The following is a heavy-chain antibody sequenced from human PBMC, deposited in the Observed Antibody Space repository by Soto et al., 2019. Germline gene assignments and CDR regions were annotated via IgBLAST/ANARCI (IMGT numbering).Heavy chain of an antibody. CDR3: ARDLAGSSGWYDY. V-gene: IGHV4-59*01. Sequence: PSETLSLTCTVSGRSISSYYWSWIRQPPGKGLEWIGYIYYSGSTNYNPSLKSRVTISVDTSKNQFSLKLSSVTAADTAVYYCARDLAGSSGWYDYWGQGTLVTVSS. CDR1: GRSISSYY. CDR2: IYYSGST. J-gene: IGHJ4*02. D-gene: IGHD6-19*01.